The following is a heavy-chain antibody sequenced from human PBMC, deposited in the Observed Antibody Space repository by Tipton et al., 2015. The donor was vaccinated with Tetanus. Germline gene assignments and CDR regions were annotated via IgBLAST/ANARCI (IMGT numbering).Heavy chain of an antibody. V-gene: IGHV4-31*03. J-gene: IGHJ4*02. CDR1: GGFIRSGGYY. CDR3: ARRSVSARFDD. D-gene: IGHD6-6*01. Sequence: RSLRLSCTVSGGFIRSGGYYWSWIRQHPVKGLEWIGYIYYTGNTYYNPSLKSRLTISVDTSKNQFSLKLNSVTAADTAVYYCARRSVSARFDDWGQGAQVTVSS. CDR2: IYYTGNT.